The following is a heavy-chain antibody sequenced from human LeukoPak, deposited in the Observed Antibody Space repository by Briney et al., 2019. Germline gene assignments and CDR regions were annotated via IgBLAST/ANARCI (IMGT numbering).Heavy chain of an antibody. J-gene: IGHJ4*02. CDR3: ARDQSEYFDY. Sequence: PGGSLRLSCAASGFTFSSYGMHWVRQAPGKGLEWVAFIRYDGSNKYYADSVKGRFTISRDNSKNTLYLQMNSLRAEDTAVYYCARDQSEYFDYWGQGTLVTVSS. CDR1: GFTFSSYG. CDR2: IRYDGSNK. D-gene: IGHD1-14*01. V-gene: IGHV3-30*02.